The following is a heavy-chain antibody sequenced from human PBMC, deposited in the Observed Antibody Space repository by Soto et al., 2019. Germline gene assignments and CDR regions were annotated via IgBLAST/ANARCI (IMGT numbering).Heavy chain of an antibody. CDR1: GYTFTSYG. CDR2: ISAYNGNT. CDR3: ARAAYDYIWGSYRYREYFDY. V-gene: IGHV1-18*01. J-gene: IGHJ4*02. D-gene: IGHD3-16*02. Sequence: ASLKVSCKASGYTFTSYGISWVRQAPGQGLEWMGWISAYNGNTNYAQKLQGRVTMTTDTSTSTAYMELRSLRSDDTAVYYCARAAYDYIWGSYRYREYFDYWGQGTLVTVSS.